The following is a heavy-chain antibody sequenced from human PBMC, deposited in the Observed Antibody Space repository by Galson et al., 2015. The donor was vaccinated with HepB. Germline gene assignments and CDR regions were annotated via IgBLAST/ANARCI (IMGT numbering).Heavy chain of an antibody. CDR1: GFIFSNYW. Sequence: SLRLSCAGSGFIFSNYWMTWVRQAPGKGLEWVANIEKDGSVTHYVDSVEGRFTVSRDNAKNSLYLQMNSLRAEDTAVCHCARDLDISIVPNVGYDAFDIWGQGTMVTVSS. D-gene: IGHD2-2*03. CDR2: IEKDGSVT. CDR3: ARDLDISIVPNVGYDAFDI. J-gene: IGHJ3*02. V-gene: IGHV3-7*03.